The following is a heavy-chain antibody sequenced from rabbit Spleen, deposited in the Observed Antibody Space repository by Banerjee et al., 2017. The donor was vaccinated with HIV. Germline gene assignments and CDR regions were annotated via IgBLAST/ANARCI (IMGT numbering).Heavy chain of an antibody. CDR2: IYIGDGEI. V-gene: IGHV1S40*01. Sequence: QSLEESGGDLVKPGTSLTLTCTASGFSFSSSDYMCWVRQAPGKGVEWIACIYIGDGEIGSASWAKGRFTISKTSSTPVTLQMTSLTAADTATYFCARYSGPTYPMWGPGTLVTVS. CDR1: GFSFSSSDY. CDR3: ARYSGPTYPM. J-gene: IGHJ6*01. D-gene: IGHD7-1*01.